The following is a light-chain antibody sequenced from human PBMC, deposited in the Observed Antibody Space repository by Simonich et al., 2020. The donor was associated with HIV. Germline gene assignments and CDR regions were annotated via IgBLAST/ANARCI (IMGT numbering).Light chain of an antibody. J-gene: IGKJ4*01. CDR2: WAS. V-gene: IGKV4-1*01. CDR1: RSVLYSSNHKNY. CDR3: QQHYSAPFT. Sequence: DIVMTQSPDSLAVSLGERATINCKSSRSVLYSSNHKNYLAWYQQKPGQPPKLLIYWASTRESGVPDRFSGSGSGTDFTLTISSLQSEDVAVYYCQQHYSAPFTFGGGTKVEIK.